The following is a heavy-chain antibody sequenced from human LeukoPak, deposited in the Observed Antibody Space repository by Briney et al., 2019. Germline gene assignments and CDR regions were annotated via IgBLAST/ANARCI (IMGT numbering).Heavy chain of an antibody. D-gene: IGHD3-9*01. V-gene: IGHV3-64*01. J-gene: IGHJ4*02. Sequence: PGGSLRLSCAASGFTFSSYAMHWVRQAPGKGLEYVSAISSNGGSTYYANSVKGRFTISRDNSKNTLYLQMGSLRAEDMAVYYCASSRILTGSADYWGQGTLVTVSS. CDR3: ASSRILTGSADY. CDR2: ISSNGGST. CDR1: GFTFSSYA.